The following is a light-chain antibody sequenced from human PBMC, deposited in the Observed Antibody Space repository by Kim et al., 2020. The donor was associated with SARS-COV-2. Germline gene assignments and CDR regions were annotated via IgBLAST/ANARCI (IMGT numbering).Light chain of an antibody. J-gene: IGKJ1*01. CDR3: QQYNNWPPWT. Sequence: EIVMTQSPATLSVSPGERATLSCRASQSISFNLAWYQQRPNQAPRLLLYGASIRATGIPARFTGRGSGTEFTLTISSLQSEDFAVYYCQQYNNWPPWTFGQGTKVDIK. V-gene: IGKV3-15*01. CDR1: QSISFN. CDR2: GAS.